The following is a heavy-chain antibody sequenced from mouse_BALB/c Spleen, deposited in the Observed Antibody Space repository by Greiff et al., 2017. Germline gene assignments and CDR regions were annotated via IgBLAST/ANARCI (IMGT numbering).Heavy chain of an antibody. V-gene: IGHV1-15*01. Sequence: VQLQQSGAELVRPGASVTLSCKASGYTFTDYEMHWVKQTPVHGLEWIGAIDPETGGTAYNQKFKGKATLTADKSSSTAYMELRSLTSEDSAVYYCTRGWPNYDGYYDWYFDGWGAGTTVTVSS. D-gene: IGHD2-3*01. J-gene: IGHJ1*01. CDR1: GYTFTDYE. CDR3: TRGWPNYDGYYDWYFDG. CDR2: IDPETGGT.